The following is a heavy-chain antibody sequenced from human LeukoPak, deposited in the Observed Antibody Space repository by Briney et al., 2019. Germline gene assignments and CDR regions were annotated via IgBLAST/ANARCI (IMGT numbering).Heavy chain of an antibody. J-gene: IGHJ4*02. CDR1: GFTFGDYY. Sequence: GGSLRLSCAASGFTFGDYYMSWIRQAPGKGLEWISYITFSSKTIYYADSVKGRFTITRDNAKKSLYLQMDSLRAEDTALYYCAKGRGIGDRRFFDYWGQGTVVTVSS. V-gene: IGHV3-11*01. CDR2: ITFSSKTI. D-gene: IGHD3-16*01. CDR3: AKGRGIGDRRFFDY.